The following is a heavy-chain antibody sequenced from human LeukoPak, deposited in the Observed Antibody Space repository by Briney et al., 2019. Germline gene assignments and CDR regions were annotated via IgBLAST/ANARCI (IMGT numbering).Heavy chain of an antibody. Sequence: ASVKVSCKASGYTFTSYGISWVRQAPGQGLEWMGWISAYNGNTNYAQKLQGRVTMTTDTSTSTAYMELRSLRSDDTAVYYCAREIVVPAAIPESWFDPWGQGTLVTVSS. CDR1: GYTFTSYG. J-gene: IGHJ5*02. CDR3: AREIVVPAAIPESWFDP. V-gene: IGHV1-18*01. D-gene: IGHD2-2*02. CDR2: ISAYNGNT.